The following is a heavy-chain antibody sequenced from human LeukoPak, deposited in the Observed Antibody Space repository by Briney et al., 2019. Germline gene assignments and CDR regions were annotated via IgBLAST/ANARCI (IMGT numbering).Heavy chain of an antibody. D-gene: IGHD6-13*01. CDR3: AKQQLVRCFDY. CDR1: GGSITSSSYY. V-gene: IGHV4-39*01. J-gene: IGHJ4*02. CDR2: IFYSGST. Sequence: PSETLSLTCTVSGGSITSSSYYWGWKRPPPGKGLEWIGSIFYSGSTYYNPSLKSRVTISVDTYKTQFSLKLSSVTAADTAVYYCAKQQLVRCFDYWGQGTLVTVSS.